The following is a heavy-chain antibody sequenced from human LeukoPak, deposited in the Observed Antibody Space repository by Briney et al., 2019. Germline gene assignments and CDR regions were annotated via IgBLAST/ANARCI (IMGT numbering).Heavy chain of an antibody. J-gene: IGHJ4*02. CDR3: ARERVPYCTITSCYGVCRY. CDR2: ISAYYGYT. D-gene: IGHD2-2*01. Sequence: VASVKVSCKASGYTFTSYGISWVRQAPGQGLEWMGWISAYYGYTNYAQKLQGRVSMTTDTSTSTAYMELRSLRSDDTAVYYCARERVPYCTITSCYGVCRYWGQGTLVTVSS. V-gene: IGHV1-18*01. CDR1: GYTFTSYG.